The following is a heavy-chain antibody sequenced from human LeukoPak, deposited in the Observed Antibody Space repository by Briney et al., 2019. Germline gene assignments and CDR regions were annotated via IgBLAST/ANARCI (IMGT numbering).Heavy chain of an antibody. V-gene: IGHV3-74*01. CDR3: ARDRDTIFGVVTNWFDP. CDR1: GFTFSSYW. D-gene: IGHD3-3*01. CDR2: INSDGSST. Sequence: PGGSLRLSCAASGFTFSSYWMHWVRQATGKGLVWVSRINSDGSSTSYADSVEGRFTISRDNAKNTLYLQMNSLRAEDTAAYYCARDRDTIFGVVTNWFDPWGQGTLVTVSS. J-gene: IGHJ5*02.